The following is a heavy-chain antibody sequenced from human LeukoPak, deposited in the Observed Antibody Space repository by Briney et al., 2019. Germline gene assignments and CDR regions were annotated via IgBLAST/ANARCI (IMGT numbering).Heavy chain of an antibody. CDR2: IQQDGSEK. Sequence: GGSLRLSCAASGFTFSSYYMSWVRQAPGKGLEWVASIQQDGSEKYYVDPVKGRFTISRDNAKNSLYLQMNSLRGEDTAVYYCAKKLGTPGPWGQGTLVTVSS. V-gene: IGHV3-7*01. CDR1: GFTFSSYY. J-gene: IGHJ5*02. D-gene: IGHD4-23*01. CDR3: AKKLGTPGP.